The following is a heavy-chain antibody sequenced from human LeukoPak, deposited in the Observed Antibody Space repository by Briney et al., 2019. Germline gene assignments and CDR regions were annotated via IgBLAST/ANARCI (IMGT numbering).Heavy chain of an antibody. CDR1: GLTVSSNY. D-gene: IGHD1-26*01. CDR2: IYSGGST. V-gene: IGHV3-53*01. J-gene: IGHJ6*02. CDR3: AREVDSGSYGYYGMDV. Sequence: GGSLRLSCAASGLTVSSNYMSWVRQAPGKGLEWVSVIYSGGSTYYADSVKGRFTISRDNSKNTLYLQMNSLRAEDTAVYYCAREVDSGSYGYYGMDVWGQGTTVTVSS.